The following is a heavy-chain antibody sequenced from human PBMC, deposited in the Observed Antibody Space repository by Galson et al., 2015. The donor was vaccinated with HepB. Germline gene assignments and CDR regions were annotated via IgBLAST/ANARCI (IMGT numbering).Heavy chain of an antibody. CDR1: GFSFSSLW. CDR3: ARGASYYDWTGYPDEKYCGMDV. V-gene: IGHV3-74*01. D-gene: IGHD3/OR15-3a*01. J-gene: IGHJ6*02. Sequence: SLRLSCATSGFSFSSLWMNWVRQVPGKGLLWVSRISRGGNTRNYADSVEGRFTISRDNANNALYLEMNSLRAEDTAVYYCARGASYYDWTGYPDEKYCGMDVWGQGTTVIVSS. CDR2: ISRGGNTR.